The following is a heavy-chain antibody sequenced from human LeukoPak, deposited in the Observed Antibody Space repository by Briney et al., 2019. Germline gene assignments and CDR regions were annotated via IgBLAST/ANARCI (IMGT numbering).Heavy chain of an antibody. CDR1: GFNFSSYA. CDR3: ATDGNSTWWANWFDP. CDR2: ISDHGGAT. D-gene: IGHD6-13*01. Sequence: GGSLRLSCAASGFNFSSYAMSWVRQAPGKGLEWVSTISDHGGATYYADSVKRRFIISRDNSKNTLYLQMNSLRPDDTAVYYCATDGNSTWWANWFDPWGQGTLVTVSS. V-gene: IGHV3-23*01. J-gene: IGHJ5*02.